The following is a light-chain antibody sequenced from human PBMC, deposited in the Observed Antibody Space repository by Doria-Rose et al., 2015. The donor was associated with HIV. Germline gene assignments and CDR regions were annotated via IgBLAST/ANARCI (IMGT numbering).Light chain of an antibody. CDR3: QSADNSGAYRVV. J-gene: IGLJ2*01. V-gene: IGLV3-25*02. Sequence: SYELTQLPSVSVSPGQTASITCSGDALPKQYAYWYQQKPGQAPVLLIYTDSERPSGIHERFSGSSSGTTVTLSISGVQADDEADYYCQSADNSGAYRVVFGGGTKLTVL. CDR2: TDS. CDR1: ALPKQY.